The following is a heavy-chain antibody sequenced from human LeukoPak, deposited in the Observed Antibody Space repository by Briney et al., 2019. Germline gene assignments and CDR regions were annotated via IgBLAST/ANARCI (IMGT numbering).Heavy chain of an antibody. CDR1: GYTFSDFD. Sequence: ASVKVSCKTSGYTFSDFDISWVRQAPGQGLEWLGWISIYNRNTNSAQKFQGRLTMTTDISTSTAYMELSGLRSDDTAVYYCARESRLLWFGELPIDYWGQGTLVTVSS. D-gene: IGHD3-10*01. CDR2: ISIYNRNT. CDR3: ARESRLLWFGELPIDY. V-gene: IGHV1-18*01. J-gene: IGHJ4*02.